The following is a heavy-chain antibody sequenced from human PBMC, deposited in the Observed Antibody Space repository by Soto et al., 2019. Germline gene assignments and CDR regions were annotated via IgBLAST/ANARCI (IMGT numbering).Heavy chain of an antibody. D-gene: IGHD1-26*01. J-gene: IGHJ3*02. CDR3: AKVLPATGIEGGGDAFDI. Sequence: GGSLRLSCAASGFTFRSFGMHWIRQAPGKGLEWVALISYDGTNKYYADSVRGRFTISRDNSKNTLYLEMNTLRVEDTAVYYCAKVLPATGIEGGGDAFDIWGQGTMVTVSS. CDR2: ISYDGTNK. CDR1: GFTFRSFG. V-gene: IGHV3-30*18.